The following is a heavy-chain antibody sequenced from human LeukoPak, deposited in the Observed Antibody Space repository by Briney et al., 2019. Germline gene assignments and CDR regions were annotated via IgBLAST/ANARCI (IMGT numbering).Heavy chain of an antibody. D-gene: IGHD3-10*01. CDR1: GFTFSNYW. CDR3: GYYYGSGSYYSSDYYYGMDV. V-gene: IGHV3-7*01. J-gene: IGHJ6*02. Sequence: GGSLGLSCGASGFTFSNYWMRWVRQAPGKGLEWVANIKKEGREKYNVDSVKGRFTIFRDNAKNSLYLQMNSLRAEDTAVYYCGYYYGSGSYYSSDYYYGMDVWGQGTTVTVSS. CDR2: IKKEGREK.